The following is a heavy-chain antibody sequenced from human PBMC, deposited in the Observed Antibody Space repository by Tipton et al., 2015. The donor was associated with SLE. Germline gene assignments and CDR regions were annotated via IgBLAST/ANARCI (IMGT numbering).Heavy chain of an antibody. V-gene: IGHV4-34*01. D-gene: IGHD6-6*01. CDR3: ARHAGIAARRDAVDI. CDR1: GESFSGYY. J-gene: IGHJ3*02. CDR2: INHSGST. Sequence: GLVKPSETLSLSCAVYGESFSGYYWSWIRQPPGKGLEWIGEINHSGSTNYNPSLKSRVTISIDTSKNQFSLKLSSVTAADTAVYYCARHAGIAARRDAVDIWGQGTMVTVSS.